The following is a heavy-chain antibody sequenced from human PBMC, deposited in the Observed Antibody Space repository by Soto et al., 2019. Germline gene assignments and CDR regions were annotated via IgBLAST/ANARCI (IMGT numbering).Heavy chain of an antibody. CDR3: ARGYCSGGSCYTGWFDP. D-gene: IGHD2-15*01. CDR2: ISGYNGNT. J-gene: IGHJ5*02. CDR1: GYTFTSYG. V-gene: IGHV1-18*01. Sequence: QVQLVQSGAEVKKPGASVSVSCKASGYTFTSYGISWVRQAPGQGLEWMGWISGYNGNTNYAQKLQGRVTMTKDTSTSTANMELRSLRSDDTAVYYCARGYCSGGSCYTGWFDPWGQGTLVTVSS.